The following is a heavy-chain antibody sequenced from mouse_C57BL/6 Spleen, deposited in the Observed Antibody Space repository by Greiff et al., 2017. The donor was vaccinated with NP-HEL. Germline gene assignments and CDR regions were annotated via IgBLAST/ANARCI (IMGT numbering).Heavy chain of an antibody. Sequence: EVMLVESGEGLVKPGGSLKLSCAASGFTFSSYAMSWVRQTPEKRLEWVAYISSGGDYTYYADTVKGRFTISRDNARNPLYLQMSSRKSEDTAMYYCTRDRSRAMDYWGQGTSVTVSS. CDR2: ISSGGDYT. J-gene: IGHJ4*01. CDR1: GFTFSSYA. V-gene: IGHV5-9-1*02. CDR3: TRDRSRAMDY.